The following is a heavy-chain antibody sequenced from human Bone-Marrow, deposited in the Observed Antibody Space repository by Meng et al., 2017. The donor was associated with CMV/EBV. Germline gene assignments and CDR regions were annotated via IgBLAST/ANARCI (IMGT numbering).Heavy chain of an antibody. CDR1: GFTFSSYA. Sequence: SLKISCAASGFTFSSYAMHWVRQAPGKGLEWVAVISYDGSNKYYADSVKGRFTISRDNSKNTLYLQMNSLRAEDTAVYYCAKDWDSSGWFDDWGRGSLVTISS. D-gene: IGHD6-19*01. CDR2: ISYDGSNK. J-gene: IGHJ4*02. CDR3: AKDWDSSGWFDD. V-gene: IGHV3-30*04.